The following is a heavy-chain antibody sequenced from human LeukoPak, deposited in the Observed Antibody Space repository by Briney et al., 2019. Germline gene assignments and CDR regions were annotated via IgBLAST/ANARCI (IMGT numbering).Heavy chain of an antibody. CDR3: AKNQDWSGVSCSSWFDP. CDR2: INPNSGGT. J-gene: IGHJ5*02. Sequence: ASVKVSCKASGYTFTGYYMHWVRQAPGQGLEWMGWINPNSGGTNYAQKFQGRVTMTRDTSNSTAYMELRRLRSDDTALYYSAKNQDWSGVSCSSWFDPWGQGTLVTVSS. D-gene: IGHD2-15*01. CDR1: GYTFTGYY. V-gene: IGHV1-2*02.